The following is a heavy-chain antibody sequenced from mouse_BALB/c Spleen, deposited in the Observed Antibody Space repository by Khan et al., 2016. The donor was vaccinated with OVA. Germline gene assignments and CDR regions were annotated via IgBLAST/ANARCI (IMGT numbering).Heavy chain of an antibody. Sequence: GKMKKEGPGLVAPSQSLSITCTISGFSLTNYGIHWVRQPPGKGLEWLVVIWSDGSTNYNSDLRSRLSISKDNSKSQVFLKMNSLQTDDTAMYYCARQPYYHYYVMDYWGQGTSVTVSS. J-gene: IGHJ4*01. CDR3: ARQPYYHYYVMDY. V-gene: IGHV2-6-1*01. CDR2: IWSDGST. D-gene: IGHD2-10*01. CDR1: GFSLTNYG.